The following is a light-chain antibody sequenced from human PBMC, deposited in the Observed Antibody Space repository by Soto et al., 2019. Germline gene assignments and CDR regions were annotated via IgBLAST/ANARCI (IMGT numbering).Light chain of an antibody. V-gene: IGKV1-39*01. CDR1: QSINNY. CDR3: QQSYSAPPLT. Sequence: DIQMTQSPSSLSASVGDRVIITCRASQSINNYLNWYQQIPGKAPKLLIYAASSLQSGVPSRFCGSGSGTDFTLTISSLQPEDFAIYYCQQSYSAPPLTFGGGTKVEIK. CDR2: AAS. J-gene: IGKJ4*01.